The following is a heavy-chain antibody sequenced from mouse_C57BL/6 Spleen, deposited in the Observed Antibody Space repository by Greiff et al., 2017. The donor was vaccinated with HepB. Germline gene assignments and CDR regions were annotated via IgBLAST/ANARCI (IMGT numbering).Heavy chain of an antibody. CDR1: GYTFTSYW. CDR2: INPSNGGT. J-gene: IGHJ3*01. CDR3: SRFDIYYDYSWFAY. V-gene: IGHV1-53*01. Sequence: QVQLQQPGTELVKPGASVKLSCKASGYTFTSYWMHWVKQRPGQGLEWIGNINPSNGGTKYNEKFKSKATLTADKSSSTAYMQLSSLTSSDSAVYYCSRFDIYYDYSWFAYWGQGTLVTVSA. D-gene: IGHD2-4*01.